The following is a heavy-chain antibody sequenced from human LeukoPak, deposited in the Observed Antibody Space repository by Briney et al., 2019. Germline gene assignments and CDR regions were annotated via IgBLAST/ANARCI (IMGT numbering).Heavy chain of an antibody. CDR1: GFTFSSYA. CDR3: AREGLSEIAFDI. V-gene: IGHV3-30-3*01. CDR2: ISYDGSNK. D-gene: IGHD5-24*01. Sequence: PGRSLRLSCAASGFTFSSYAMHWVRQAPGKGLEWVAVISYDGSNKYYADSVKGRFTISRDNSKNTLYLQMNSLRAEDTAVYYCAREGLSEIAFDIWGQGTMVTVSS. J-gene: IGHJ3*02.